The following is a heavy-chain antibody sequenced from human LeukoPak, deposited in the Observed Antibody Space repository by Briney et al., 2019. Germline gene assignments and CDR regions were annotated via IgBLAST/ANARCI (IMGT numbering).Heavy chain of an antibody. CDR3: ARHGTTGTNLNWFDP. D-gene: IGHD1-1*01. CDR1: GGSISSYY. V-gene: IGHV4-59*01. Sequence: SETLSLTCTVSGGSISSYYWSWIRQPPGKGLEWIGYIYYSGSTNYNPSLKSRVTILVDTSKNQFSLKVSSVTAADTAVYYCARHGTTGTNLNWFDPWGQGTLVTVSS. J-gene: IGHJ5*02. CDR2: IYYSGST.